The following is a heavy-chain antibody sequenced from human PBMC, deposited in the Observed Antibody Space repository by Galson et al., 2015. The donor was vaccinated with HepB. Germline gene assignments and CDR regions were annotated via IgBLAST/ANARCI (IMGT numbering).Heavy chain of an antibody. CDR3: ARGNDFWSGSPYYFDY. Sequence: SLRLSCAASGFTFSDYYMSWIRQAPGKGLEWVSYISSSSSYTNYADSVKGRFTISRDNAKNSLYLQMNSLRAEDTAVYYCARGNDFWSGSPYYFDYWGQGTLVTVSS. CDR2: ISSSSSYT. J-gene: IGHJ4*02. V-gene: IGHV3-11*06. CDR1: GFTFSDYY. D-gene: IGHD3-3*01.